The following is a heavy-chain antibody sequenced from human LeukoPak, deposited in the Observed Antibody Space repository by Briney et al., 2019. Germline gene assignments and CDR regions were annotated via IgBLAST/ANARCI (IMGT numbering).Heavy chain of an antibody. CDR1: GYSFTNYG. CDR3: ARGLRIDDWFDP. V-gene: IGHV1-18*01. J-gene: IGHJ5*02. Sequence: ASVKVSLTSSGYSFTNYGISWVRQPPAQGLEWMGWINTYNGYTNYAQKLQGRVTMTTDTSTNKAYMELRSLRSDDTAVYYCARGLRIDDWFDPWGQGTLLTVSS. D-gene: IGHD2/OR15-2a*01. CDR2: INTYNGYT.